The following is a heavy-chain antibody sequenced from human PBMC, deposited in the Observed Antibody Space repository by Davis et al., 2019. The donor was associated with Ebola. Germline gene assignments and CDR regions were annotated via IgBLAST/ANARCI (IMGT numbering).Heavy chain of an antibody. CDR3: ARSVYGDSLFDY. CDR2: IYYSGST. Sequence: MPSETLSLTCAVYGGSFSGYYWSWIRQPPGKGLEWIGYIYYSGSTNYNPSLKSRVTISVDTSKNQFSLKLSSVTAADTAVYYCARSVYGDSLFDYWGQGTLVTVSS. V-gene: IGHV4-59*01. J-gene: IGHJ4*02. CDR1: GGSFSGYY. D-gene: IGHD4-17*01.